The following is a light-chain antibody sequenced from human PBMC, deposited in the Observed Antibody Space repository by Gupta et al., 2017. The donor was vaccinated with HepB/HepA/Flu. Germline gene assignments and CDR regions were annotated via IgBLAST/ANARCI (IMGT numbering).Light chain of an antibody. J-gene: IGKJ5*01. CDR2: DLS. V-gene: IGKV1-33*01. Sequence: DIQMTQSPSSLSASVGDRITISCQASQDITNYLHWYQQKPGKAPELLIYDLSNLETGVPSRFSGSGSGKHFTLTLNSLQPEDIAKYFCQQFDNLPITFGQGTRIEIK. CDR3: QQFDNLPIT. CDR1: QDITNY.